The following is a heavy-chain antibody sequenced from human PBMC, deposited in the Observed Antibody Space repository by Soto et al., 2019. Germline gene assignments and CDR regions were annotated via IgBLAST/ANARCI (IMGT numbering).Heavy chain of an antibody. V-gene: IGHV1-18*01. CDR3: ARSGSSWNLREFDS. CDR2: ISAYNVNI. D-gene: IGHD6-13*01. J-gene: IGHJ4*02. CDR1: AYTFTNYG. Sequence: ASVNAACKASAYTFTNYGISWVRQAPGQGREWMGWISAYNVNIKYAQKSRGRVTMTTDTSTSSAYLEVRSLRSDDTAVYYCARSGSSWNLREFDSWGQGTLVTVSS.